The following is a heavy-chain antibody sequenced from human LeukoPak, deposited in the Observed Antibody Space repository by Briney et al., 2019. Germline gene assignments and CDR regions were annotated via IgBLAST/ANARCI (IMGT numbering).Heavy chain of an antibody. CDR2: IKGDGSST. CDR3: ARAGGSTVSHSDY. J-gene: IGHJ4*02. V-gene: IGHV3-74*01. D-gene: IGHD4-17*01. CDR1: GFTFSNYW. Sequence: AGGSLRLSCAASGFTFSNYWMHWVRQTPGEGLVCVSLIKGDGSSTTYADSVKGRFTISRDNSKNTLYLQMNSLRAEDTAVYYCARAGGSTVSHSDYWGQGTLVTVSS.